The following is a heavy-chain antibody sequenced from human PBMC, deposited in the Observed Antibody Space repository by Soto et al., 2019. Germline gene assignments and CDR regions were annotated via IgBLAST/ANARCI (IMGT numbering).Heavy chain of an antibody. J-gene: IGHJ4*02. Sequence: EVQLLESGGKSIQPGGSLRLSCAASGFTFSSFAMNWVRQAPGRGLEWVGRIKSKADGGTTDYAAPVKGRFTISRDESQNTLYLQMNSLKTEDTAVYYCTSLYYGHWGQGTLVTVSS. CDR1: GFTFSSFA. D-gene: IGHD4-17*01. V-gene: IGHV3-15*07. CDR3: TSLYYGH. CDR2: IKSKADGGTT.